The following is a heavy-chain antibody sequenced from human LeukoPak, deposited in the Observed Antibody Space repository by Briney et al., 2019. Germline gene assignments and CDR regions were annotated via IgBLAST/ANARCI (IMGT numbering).Heavy chain of an antibody. Sequence: SVRVSCKASGGTFSSYAISWVRQAPGQGLEWMGGIIPIFGTANYAQKFQGRVTITTDESTSTAYMELSSLRSEDTAVYYCARSPSIAAAGTYYYYYMDVWGKGTTVTVSS. D-gene: IGHD6-13*01. V-gene: IGHV1-69*05. CDR2: IIPIFGTA. CDR3: ARSPSIAAAGTYYYYYMDV. J-gene: IGHJ6*03. CDR1: GGTFSSYA.